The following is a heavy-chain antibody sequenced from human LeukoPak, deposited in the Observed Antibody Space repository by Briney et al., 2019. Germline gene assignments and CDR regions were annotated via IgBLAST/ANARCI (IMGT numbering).Heavy chain of an antibody. V-gene: IGHV3-30-3*01. Sequence: GRSLRLSCAASGFTFSSYAMPWVRQAPGKGLEWVAVISYDGSNKYYADSVKGRFTISRDNSKNTLYLQMNSLRAEDTAVYYCARDRLLWFGETYYFDYWGQGTLVTVSS. CDR3: ARDRLLWFGETYYFDY. CDR1: GFTFSSYA. CDR2: ISYDGSNK. D-gene: IGHD3-10*01. J-gene: IGHJ4*02.